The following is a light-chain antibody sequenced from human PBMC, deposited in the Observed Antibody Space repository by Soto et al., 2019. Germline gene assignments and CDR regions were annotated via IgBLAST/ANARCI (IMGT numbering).Light chain of an antibody. V-gene: IGKV3-20*01. J-gene: IGKJ3*01. CDR3: QQYDSSPFT. Sequence: PRLLIYGASIRATDIPDRFSGSGSGTDFTLTISRLEPEDFAVYYCQQYDSSPFTFGPGTKVDI. CDR2: GAS.